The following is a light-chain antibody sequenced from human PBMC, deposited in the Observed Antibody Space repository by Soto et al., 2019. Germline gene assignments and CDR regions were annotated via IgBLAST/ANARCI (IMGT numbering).Light chain of an antibody. CDR1: QSISGY. V-gene: IGKV1-39*01. CDR2: TAS. J-gene: IGKJ4*01. Sequence: DIQMTQSPSSLSASVGDRVTITCRASQSISGYLNWYQQKPGKAPKLLLYTASSLQSGVPSRFSGSRSGTDFTLTISSLQPEDFATYYCQQSYSTPLTFGGGTKVEIK. CDR3: QQSYSTPLT.